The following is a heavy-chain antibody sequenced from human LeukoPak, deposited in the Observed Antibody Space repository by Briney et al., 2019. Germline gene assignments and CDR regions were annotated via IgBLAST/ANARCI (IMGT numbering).Heavy chain of an antibody. CDR3: ARNGGGYFDY. CDR1: GGSISIYY. D-gene: IGHD3-16*01. V-gene: IGHV4-59*01. J-gene: IGHJ4*02. Sequence: PSETLSLTCTVSGGSISIYYWSWIRQPPGKGLEWIGYIYNSGSTYYNPSLKSRVTISVDTSKNQFSLRPSSVTAADTAVYYCARNGGGYFDYWGQGTLVTVSS. CDR2: IYNSGST.